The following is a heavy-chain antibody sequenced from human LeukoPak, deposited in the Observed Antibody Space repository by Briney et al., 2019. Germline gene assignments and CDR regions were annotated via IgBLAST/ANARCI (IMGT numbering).Heavy chain of an antibody. CDR2: ISSSSSYI. V-gene: IGHV3-21*01. D-gene: IGHD3-3*01. J-gene: IGHJ4*02. CDR3: ARVVPYYDFWSGYPDY. CDR1: GFTFSSYS. Sequence: KPGGSLRLSCAPSGFTFSSYSMNWVRQAPGKGLEWVTTISSSSSYIYYADSVKGRFTISRDNAKNSLYLQMNSLRAEDAAVYYCARVVPYYDFWSGYPDYWGQGTLVTASS.